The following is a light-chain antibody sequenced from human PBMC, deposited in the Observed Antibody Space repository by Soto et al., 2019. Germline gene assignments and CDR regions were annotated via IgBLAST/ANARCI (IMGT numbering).Light chain of an antibody. J-gene: IGKJ3*01. CDR3: MQAIQTPPT. CDR1: QSLLHSNGYNY. V-gene: IGKV2-28*01. Sequence: DIVMTQSPLSLPVTPGEPASISCRSSQSLLHSNGYNYLDWYLQKPGQSPQLLIYLGSNRASGVPDRFSGSGSGTDFTLKISRVEAEDVGVYYYMQAIQTPPTFGPGTKVDIK. CDR2: LGS.